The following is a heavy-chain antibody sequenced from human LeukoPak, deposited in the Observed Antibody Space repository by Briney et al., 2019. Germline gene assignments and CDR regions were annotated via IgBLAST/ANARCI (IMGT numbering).Heavy chain of an antibody. CDR2: IYPGDSDV. CDR3: ARQSGRRNNDY. V-gene: IGHV5-51*01. D-gene: IGHD1-14*01. J-gene: IGHJ4*02. CDR1: GYSFSSYW. Sequence: GESLKISCQGSGYSFSSYWIGWVRQMPGKGLEWMGIIYPGDSDVKYSPSFQGQVTFSADKSNSTAYLQWSSLKASDTAVYFCARQSGRRNNDYWGQGTLVTVSS.